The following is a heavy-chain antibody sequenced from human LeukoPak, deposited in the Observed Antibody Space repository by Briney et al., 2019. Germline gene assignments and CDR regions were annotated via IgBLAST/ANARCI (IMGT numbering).Heavy chain of an antibody. CDR1: GGSISTYY. Sequence: SETLSLTCTVSGGSISTYYWSWIRQPPGKGLEWIGYIYYTGSTSYNPSLKSRVTMSLDTSKNQFSLKLSSVTAADTAVYFCARVYYGRTYDYWYFDLWGRGTLVTVSS. J-gene: IGHJ2*01. V-gene: IGHV4-59*01. D-gene: IGHD3-10*01. CDR3: ARVYYGRTYDYWYFDL. CDR2: IYYTGST.